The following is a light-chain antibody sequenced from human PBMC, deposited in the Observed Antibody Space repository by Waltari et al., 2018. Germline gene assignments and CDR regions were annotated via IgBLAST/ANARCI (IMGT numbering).Light chain of an antibody. J-gene: IGKJ2*01. Sequence: DIVMTQSPDSLAVSLGERATINCKSSQSVFYSPNNENHLAWYQQKPGQPPKLPMYWASARESGVPGRFSGSGSGTDFSLIISSLQAEDVAVYYCQQYFSIPYTFGQGTKLEIK. CDR3: QQYFSIPYT. V-gene: IGKV4-1*01. CDR1: QSVFYSPNNENH. CDR2: WAS.